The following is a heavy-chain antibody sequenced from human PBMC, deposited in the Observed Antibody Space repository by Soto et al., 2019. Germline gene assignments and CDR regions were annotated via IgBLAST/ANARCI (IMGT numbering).Heavy chain of an antibody. D-gene: IGHD2-2*02. V-gene: IGHV1-2*04. CDR2: INPNSGGT. CDR3: ARVRSRYCSSTSCYRDGMDV. Sequence: ASVKVSCEASGYTFTGYYIHWVRQAPGQGLEWMGWINPNSGGTNYAQKFQGWVTMTRDTSISTAYMELSRLRSDDTAVYYCARVRSRYCSSTSCYRDGMDVWGQGTTVTVSS. J-gene: IGHJ6*02. CDR1: GYTFTGYY.